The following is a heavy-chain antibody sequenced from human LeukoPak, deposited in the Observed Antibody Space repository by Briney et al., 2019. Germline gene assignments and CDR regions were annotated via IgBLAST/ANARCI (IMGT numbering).Heavy chain of an antibody. Sequence: SETLSLTCTVSGGSISSGSYYWSWIRQPAGKGLEWIGRIYTSGSTNYNPSLKSRVTISVDTSKNQFSLKLSSVTAADTAVYYCAREPYYYDSSGYYWDYFDYWGQGTLVTVSS. CDR2: IYTSGST. CDR3: AREPYYYDSSGYYWDYFDY. J-gene: IGHJ4*02. D-gene: IGHD3-22*01. CDR1: GGSISSGSYY. V-gene: IGHV4-61*02.